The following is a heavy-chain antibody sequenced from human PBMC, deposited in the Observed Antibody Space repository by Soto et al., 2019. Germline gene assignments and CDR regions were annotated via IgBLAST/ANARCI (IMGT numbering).Heavy chain of an antibody. CDR2: ISYDGSNK. CDR3: ARDWHQITIFGVVISTPYYYYYGMDV. D-gene: IGHD3-3*01. CDR1: GFTFSSYA. V-gene: IGHV3-30-3*01. J-gene: IGHJ6*02. Sequence: PGGSLRLSCAASGFTFSSYAMHWVRQAPGKGLEWVAVISYDGSNKYYADSVKGRFTISRDNSKNTLYLQMNSLRAEDTAVYYCARDWHQITIFGVVISTPYYYYYGMDVWGQGTKGTVS.